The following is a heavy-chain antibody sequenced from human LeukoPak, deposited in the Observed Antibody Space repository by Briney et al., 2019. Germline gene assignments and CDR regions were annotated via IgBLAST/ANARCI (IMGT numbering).Heavy chain of an antibody. Sequence: SETLSLTCTVSGGSISSSTYYWGWIRQPPGKGLEWLGTIYYSGSTYYNPSLKSRVTISVDTSKNQFSLKLNSVTAADTAVYYCAREARYSSDSSGYYLGDYWGQGTLVTVSS. J-gene: IGHJ4*02. CDR3: AREARYSSDSSGYYLGDY. V-gene: IGHV4-39*07. D-gene: IGHD3-22*01. CDR2: IYYSGST. CDR1: GGSISSSTYY.